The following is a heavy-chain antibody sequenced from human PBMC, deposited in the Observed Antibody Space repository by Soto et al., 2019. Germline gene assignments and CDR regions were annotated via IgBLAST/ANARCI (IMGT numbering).Heavy chain of an antibody. D-gene: IGHD2-15*01. CDR1: GGTFSSYT. V-gene: IGHV1-69*04. CDR2: IIPILGIA. Sequence: SVKVSCKASGGTFSSYTISWMRQAPGQGLEWMGRIIPILGIANYAQKFQGRVTITADKSTSTAYMELSSLRSEDTAVYYCARDIGPDIVVVVAGGGAFDIWGQGTMVTVSS. CDR3: ARDIGPDIVVVVAGGGAFDI. J-gene: IGHJ3*02.